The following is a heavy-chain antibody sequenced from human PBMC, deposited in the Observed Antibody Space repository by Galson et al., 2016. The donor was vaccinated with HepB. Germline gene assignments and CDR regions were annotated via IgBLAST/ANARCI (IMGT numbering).Heavy chain of an antibody. D-gene: IGHD2-15*01. J-gene: IGHJ6*03. V-gene: IGHV3-23*01. CDR1: GFTFSSYA. CDR2: ISGSGGST. Sequence: SLRLSCAASGFTFSSYAMNWVRQAPGKGLEWVSYISGSGGSTYYADSVKGRFTISRDNSKSTVYLQMNSLRAEDTAVYYCAKDPGGGGTSYYYMDVWGKGTTVTVSS. CDR3: AKDPGGGGTSYYYMDV.